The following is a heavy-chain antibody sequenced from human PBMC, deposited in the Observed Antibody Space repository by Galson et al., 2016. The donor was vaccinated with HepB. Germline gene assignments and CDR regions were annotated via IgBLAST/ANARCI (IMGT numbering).Heavy chain of an antibody. D-gene: IGHD2-15*01. CDR1: GFTFRTNA. CDR2: ISGAGLT. V-gene: IGHV3-23*01. CDR3: AKDVGFCSGPKCSIPPYYFDY. J-gene: IGHJ4*02. Sequence: SLRLSCASSGFTFRTNAMSWVRQAPGKGLEWVSAISGAGLTFYADSVKGRFTISRDNAKNTLWLQMNSLRAEDAATYHCAKDVGFCSGPKCSIPPYYFDYMGQGTLVTVSS.